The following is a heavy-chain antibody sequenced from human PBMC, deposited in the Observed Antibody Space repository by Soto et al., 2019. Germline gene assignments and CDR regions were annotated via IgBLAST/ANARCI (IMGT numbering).Heavy chain of an antibody. CDR1: GYSFANYW. Sequence: PGESLKISCKGSGYSFANYWISWVRQMPGKGLEWMGRFSPTDSYTDYNPSFQGHVTISGDKSISTSYVRWSSLKASDTAMYFCARHPYIGGFDIWGQGTTVTVSS. CDR2: FSPTDSYT. J-gene: IGHJ6*02. D-gene: IGHD2-15*01. CDR3: ARHPYIGGFDI. V-gene: IGHV5-10-1*01.